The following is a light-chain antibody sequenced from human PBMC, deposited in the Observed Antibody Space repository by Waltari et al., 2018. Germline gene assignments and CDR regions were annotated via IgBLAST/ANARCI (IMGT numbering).Light chain of an antibody. CDR2: HSS. Sequence: TVVTQSPGTLSVSPGERVTLSCRTSQSIGFSLAWYQQKPGQAPRLLMFHSSTRAPGIPARFSGSGSETEFTLTISRLEPEDFAVYYCQQYGSSPLTFGGGTKVEIK. V-gene: IGKV3-20*01. J-gene: IGKJ4*01. CDR1: QSIGFS. CDR3: QQYGSSPLT.